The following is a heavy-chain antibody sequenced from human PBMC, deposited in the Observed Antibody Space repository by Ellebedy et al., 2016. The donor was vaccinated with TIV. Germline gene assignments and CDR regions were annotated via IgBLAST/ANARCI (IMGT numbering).Heavy chain of an antibody. Sequence: SVKVSCXASGGTFSSYAISWVRQAPGQGLEWMGGIIPIFGTANYAQKFQGRVTITADESTSTAYMELSSLRSEDTAVYYCARDPHSIVVVPAAMGYWGQGTLVTVSS. V-gene: IGHV1-69*13. D-gene: IGHD2-2*01. J-gene: IGHJ4*02. CDR3: ARDPHSIVVVPAAMGY. CDR1: GGTFSSYA. CDR2: IIPIFGTA.